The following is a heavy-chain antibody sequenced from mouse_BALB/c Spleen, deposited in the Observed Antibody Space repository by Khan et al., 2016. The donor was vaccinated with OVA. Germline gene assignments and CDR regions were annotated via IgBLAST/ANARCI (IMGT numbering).Heavy chain of an antibody. Sequence: QVQLKQSGAELARPGASVKMSCKASGYTFTSYTMHWVKQRPGQGLEWIGYIYPSNDYTNYNQRFKDKATLTADKSSSTAYMQLSSLTSEDSAVYYCARGGSYYRSDGWFAYWGQGTLVTVSA. J-gene: IGHJ3*01. D-gene: IGHD2-14*01. CDR1: GYTFTSYT. CDR3: ARGGSYYRSDGWFAY. CDR2: IYPSNDYT. V-gene: IGHV1-4*01.